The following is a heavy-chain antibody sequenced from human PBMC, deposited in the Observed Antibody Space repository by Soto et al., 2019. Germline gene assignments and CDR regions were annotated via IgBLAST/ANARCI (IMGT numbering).Heavy chain of an antibody. Sequence: SETLSLTCTVSGGSISSSSYYWGWIRQPPGKGLEWIGSIYYSGSTYYNPSLKSRVTISVDTSRSQFSLKLSSVTAADTAVYYCAKDSGYNYGYFRWFDPWGQGTLVTVSS. CDR3: AKDSGYNYGYFRWFDP. V-gene: IGHV4-39*07. J-gene: IGHJ5*02. CDR2: IYYSGST. D-gene: IGHD5-18*01. CDR1: GGSISSSSYY.